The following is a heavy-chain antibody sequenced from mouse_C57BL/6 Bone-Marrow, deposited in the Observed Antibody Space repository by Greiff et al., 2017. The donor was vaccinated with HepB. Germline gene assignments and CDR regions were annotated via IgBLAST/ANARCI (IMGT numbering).Heavy chain of an antibody. CDR1: GYAFSSSW. J-gene: IGHJ4*01. V-gene: IGHV1-82*01. CDR3: ARRDYDRRYYAMDY. Sequence: VQLQESGPELVKPGASVKISCKASGYAFSSSWMNWVKQRPGKGLEWIGRIYPGDGDTNYNGKFKGKATLTADKSSSTAYMQLSSLTSEDSAVYFCARRDYDRRYYAMDYWGQGTSVTVSS. CDR2: IYPGDGDT. D-gene: IGHD2-4*01.